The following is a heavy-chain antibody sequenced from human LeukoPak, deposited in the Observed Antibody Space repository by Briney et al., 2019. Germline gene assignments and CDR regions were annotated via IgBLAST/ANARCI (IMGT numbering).Heavy chain of an antibody. CDR2: ISAGSGTV. J-gene: IGHJ2*01. V-gene: IGHV3-48*04. CDR1: GLSLSSNN. D-gene: IGHD6-25*01. Sequence: PGGPLRLSCAASGLSLSSNNMHWVRQTPGGGLEWLSYISAGSGTVFSADSVKGRFTISRDNARESLSLQMNSLRVEDTAVYYCTRDLGLRRMIWGRGTLVIVSS. CDR3: TRDLGLRRMI.